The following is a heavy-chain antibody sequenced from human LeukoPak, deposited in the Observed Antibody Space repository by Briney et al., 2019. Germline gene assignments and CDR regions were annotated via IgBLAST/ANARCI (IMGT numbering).Heavy chain of an antibody. J-gene: IGHJ4*02. CDR2: ISFSTTTV. CDR1: GFTFSNYG. V-gene: IGHV3-48*02. Sequence: GSLRLSCAASGFTFSNYGMDWVRQAPGKGLEWVSYISFSTTTVYYADSVKGRFTVSRDNGKNSVYLQMNTLRDEDTAMYYCARVGDGHSMNYLDYWGQGTLVTVSS. D-gene: IGHD5-24*01. CDR3: ARVGDGHSMNYLDY.